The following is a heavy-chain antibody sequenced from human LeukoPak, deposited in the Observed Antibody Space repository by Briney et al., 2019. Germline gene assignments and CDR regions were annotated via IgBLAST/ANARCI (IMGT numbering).Heavy chain of an antibody. J-gene: IGHJ3*02. Sequence: GGSLRLSCAASGFTFSSNAMCWVRQAPGKGLEWVSGISSSGSGDNTYYADSVKGRFTISRDSSKNTLFLHMNTLRAEDTAVYYCAKRHLRWPTIGAFDIWGQGTMVTVSS. V-gene: IGHV3-23*01. CDR3: AKRHLRWPTIGAFDI. D-gene: IGHD5-24*01. CDR1: GFTFSSNA. CDR2: ISSSGSGDNT.